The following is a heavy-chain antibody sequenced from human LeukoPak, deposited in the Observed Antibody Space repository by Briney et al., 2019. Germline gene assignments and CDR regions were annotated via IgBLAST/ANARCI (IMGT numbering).Heavy chain of an antibody. J-gene: IGHJ4*02. CDR1: GFTFDDYA. V-gene: IGHV3-9*01. Sequence: GGSLRLSCAASGFTFDDYAMHWVRQAPGKGLEWVSGISWSSGSIGYADSVKGRFTISRDNAKNSLYLQMNSLRAEDTAVYYCAREGDFWSGYSDYWGQGTLVTVSS. CDR3: AREGDFWSGYSDY. D-gene: IGHD3-3*01. CDR2: ISWSSGSI.